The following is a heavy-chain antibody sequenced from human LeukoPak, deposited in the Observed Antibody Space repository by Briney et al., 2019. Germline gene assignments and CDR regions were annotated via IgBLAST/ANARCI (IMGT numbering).Heavy chain of an antibody. V-gene: IGHV3-23*01. D-gene: IGHD3-22*01. CDR3: ANSPHDSSGYSNWYFDL. CDR2: ISGSCGST. J-gene: IGHJ2*01. Sequence: GESLRLSCTASGFTFSSYAMSWVRQAPGQGLELVSAISGSCGSTYYADSVKGRFTISRDNSKNTLYLQMNSLRAEDTAVYYCANSPHDSSGYSNWYFDLWGRGTLVTVSS. CDR1: GFTFSSYA.